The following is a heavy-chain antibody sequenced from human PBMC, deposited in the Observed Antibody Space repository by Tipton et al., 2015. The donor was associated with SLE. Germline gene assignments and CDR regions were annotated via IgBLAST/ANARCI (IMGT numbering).Heavy chain of an antibody. V-gene: IGHV6-1*01. CDR2: TYYRSKWYN. D-gene: IGHD3-22*01. J-gene: IGHJ5*02. CDR1: GDSVSSNSAA. CDR3: ARNYDSSGLNWFDP. Sequence: GLVKPSQTLSVTCAISGDSVSSNSAAWNWIRQSPSRGLEWLGRTYYRSKWYNDYAESVKSRITINPDTSKNQFSLQLNSVTPEDTAVYYCARNYDSSGLNWFDPWGQGTLVTVSS.